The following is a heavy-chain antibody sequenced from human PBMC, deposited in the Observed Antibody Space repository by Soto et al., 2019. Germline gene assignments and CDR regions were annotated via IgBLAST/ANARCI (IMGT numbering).Heavy chain of an antibody. CDR2: IIPIFGTA. CDR1: GSTYSSNA. CDR3: GRDVPYSERTGGCGDWFAL. Sequence: SVKVSCKDSGSTYSSNAIRWVRQAPGQELKWMGGIIPIFGTANYAQKFQGRVTITADKSTSTAYMELSSLRSEDTAVYYCGRDVPYSERTGGCGDWFALWGQATLVTVSS. D-gene: IGHD1-26*01. J-gene: IGHJ5*02. V-gene: IGHV1-69*06.